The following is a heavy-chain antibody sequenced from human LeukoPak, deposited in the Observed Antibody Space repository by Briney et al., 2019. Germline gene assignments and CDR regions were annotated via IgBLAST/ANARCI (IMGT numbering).Heavy chain of an antibody. D-gene: IGHD2-15*01. CDR3: AREVVDYYYYMDV. Sequence: ASVKVSCKASGYTFTSYGVSWVRQAPGQGLEWMGWISTYNGDTDYAQKLQGRLTMTTDTSTSTAYMELRSLRSDDTAVYYCAREVVDYYYYMDVWGKGTTVTVSS. CDR1: GYTFTSYG. J-gene: IGHJ6*03. CDR2: ISTYNGDT. V-gene: IGHV1-18*01.